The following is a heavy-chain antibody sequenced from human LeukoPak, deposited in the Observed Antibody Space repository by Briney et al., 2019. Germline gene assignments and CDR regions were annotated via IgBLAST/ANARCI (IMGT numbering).Heavy chain of an antibody. V-gene: IGHV4-61*02. CDR1: GGSISRGSYS. D-gene: IGHD3-10*01. Sequence: SETLSLTCTVSGGSISRGSYSWSWIREPAGKGLEWIGRIYTSGSTNYNPSLKSRVTISVDTSKNQFSMKLSSVTAADTAVYYCASSTGSGSYYPLFDYWGQGTLVTVSS. CDR3: ASSTGSGSYYPLFDY. CDR2: IYTSGST. J-gene: IGHJ4*02.